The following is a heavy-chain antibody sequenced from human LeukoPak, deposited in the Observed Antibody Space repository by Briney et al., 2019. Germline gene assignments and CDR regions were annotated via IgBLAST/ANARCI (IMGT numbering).Heavy chain of an antibody. J-gene: IGHJ5*02. Sequence: ASVKVSCKASGYTFTSYDINWVRQATGQGLEWMGWMNPNSGNTGYAQKFQGRVTMTRNTSISTAYMELSSLRSEDTAVYYCARGRKHIVVVTGWFDPWGQGTLVTVSS. CDR2: MNPNSGNT. CDR3: ARGRKHIVVVTGWFDP. CDR1: GYTFTSYD. D-gene: IGHD2-21*02. V-gene: IGHV1-8*01.